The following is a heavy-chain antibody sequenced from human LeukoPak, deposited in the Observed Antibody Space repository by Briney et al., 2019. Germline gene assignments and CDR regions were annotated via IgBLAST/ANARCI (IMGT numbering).Heavy chain of an antibody. CDR3: VKLPYSDTSAYYVDY. D-gene: IGHD3-22*01. Sequence: EGSLRLSCAGSGFTVSSNYMSWVRQAPGKGLEWVSVIYSGGSTYYADSVKGRFTISRDNSKNTLSLQMSSLRPEDTAVYYCVKLPYSDTSAYYVDYWGQGTLVTVSS. V-gene: IGHV3-66*01. CDR2: IYSGGST. J-gene: IGHJ4*02. CDR1: GFTVSSNY.